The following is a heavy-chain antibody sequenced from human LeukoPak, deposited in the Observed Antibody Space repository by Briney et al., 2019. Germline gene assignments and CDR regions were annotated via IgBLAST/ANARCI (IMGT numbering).Heavy chain of an antibody. D-gene: IGHD6-19*01. CDR3: ARALHLRGAAVAGPNWFDP. CDR2: IYTSGST. V-gene: IGHV4-4*07. J-gene: IGHJ5*02. CDR1: GGSISSYY. Sequence: SETLSLTCTVPGGSISSYYWSWIRQPAGKGLEWIGRIYTSGSTNYNPSLKSRVTMSVDTSKNQFSLKLSSVTAADTAVYYCARALHLRGAAVAGPNWFDPWGQGTLVTVSS.